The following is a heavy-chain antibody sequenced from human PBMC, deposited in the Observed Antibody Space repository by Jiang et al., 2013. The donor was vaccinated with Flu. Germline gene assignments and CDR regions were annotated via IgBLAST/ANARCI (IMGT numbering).Heavy chain of an antibody. CDR3: GRDRGGNFGDLSS. J-gene: IGHJ5*02. CDR2: TYSAGHS. CDR1: GFTVSPNW. Sequence: VQLVESGGGLIQPGGSVRLSCAGSGFTVSPNWMSWVRQAPGKGLEWVSVTYSAGHSDYADSVKGRFSISRDDSKNTLYLQMNNLRPEDAAVYFCGRDRGGNFGDLSSWGQGTLVTVSS. D-gene: IGHD3-10*01. V-gene: IGHV3-53*01.